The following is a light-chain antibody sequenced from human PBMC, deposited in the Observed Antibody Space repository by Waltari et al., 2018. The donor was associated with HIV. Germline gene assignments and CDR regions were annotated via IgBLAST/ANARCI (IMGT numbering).Light chain of an antibody. CDR1: QDISNY. Sequence: DIQLTQSPSSLSASVGDRITITCQATQDISNYLNWLQQKPGQAPELGIYDVSNLETGVPSRFSGSGSGTHFTFTITSLQPEDIGIFYCQEYDNLRRGFTFGPGT. CDR3: QEYDNLRRGFT. V-gene: IGKV1-33*01. CDR2: DVS. J-gene: IGKJ3*01.